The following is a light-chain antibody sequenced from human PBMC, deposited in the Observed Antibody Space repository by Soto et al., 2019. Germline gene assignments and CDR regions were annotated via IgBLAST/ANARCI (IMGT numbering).Light chain of an antibody. V-gene: IGKV1-9*01. CDR1: QGISSY. Sequence: EIQLTQSPSLLSASAGDRVTITCRASQGISSYLAWYQQKPGKAPKLLIYAASTLQSGVPSRFSGSGSGAEFTLTLSSLQPEDFATYYCQQLNSYLSITFGQGTRLEIK. CDR3: QQLNSYLSIT. CDR2: AAS. J-gene: IGKJ5*01.